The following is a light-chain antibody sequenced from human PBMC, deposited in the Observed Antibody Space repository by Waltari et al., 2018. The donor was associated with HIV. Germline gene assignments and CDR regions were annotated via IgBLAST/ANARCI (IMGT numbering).Light chain of an antibody. J-gene: IGLJ2*01. Sequence: SYELTQPTSVSVSPGQTARITCSGDALPKQYTYWYQPKPGQAPVLVIYKDVWRPSGIPERFSGSNSGTTVTLTISGVQAEDEADYYCQSADSSGSPYVVFGGGTKLTVL. V-gene: IGLV3-25*03. CDR2: KDV. CDR3: QSADSSGSPYVV. CDR1: ALPKQY.